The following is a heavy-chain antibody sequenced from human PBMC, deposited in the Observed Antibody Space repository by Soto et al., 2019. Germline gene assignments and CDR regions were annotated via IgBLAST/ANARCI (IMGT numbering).Heavy chain of an antibody. V-gene: IGHV1-46*01. CDR1: GYTFTSYY. Sequence: ASVKVSCKASGYTFTSYYMHWVRQAPGQGLEWMGIINPSGGSTSYAQKFQGRVTMTRDTSTSTVYMELSSLRSEDTAVYYCARDRTFSGYDGLKTKYYYYGMDVWGPGTTVTVSS. CDR3: ARDRTFSGYDGLKTKYYYYGMDV. CDR2: INPSGGST. J-gene: IGHJ6*02. D-gene: IGHD5-12*01.